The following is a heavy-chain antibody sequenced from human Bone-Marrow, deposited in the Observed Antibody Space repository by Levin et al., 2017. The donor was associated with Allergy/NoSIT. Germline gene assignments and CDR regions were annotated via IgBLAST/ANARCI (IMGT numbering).Heavy chain of an antibody. CDR3: ARGLIAGAGFSGNYPYYMDV. Sequence: SETLSLTCIFSGGSISSGIYYWTWIRQHPKKGLEWIGSLYNRGTTYYNPSLKSRLFMSLDTSNNQLSLNLRSVTAADTAIYYCARGLIAGAGFSGNYPYYMDVWGKGTTVTVSS. CDR2: LYNRGTT. D-gene: IGHD6-13*01. V-gene: IGHV4-31*03. J-gene: IGHJ6*03. CDR1: GGSISSGIYY.